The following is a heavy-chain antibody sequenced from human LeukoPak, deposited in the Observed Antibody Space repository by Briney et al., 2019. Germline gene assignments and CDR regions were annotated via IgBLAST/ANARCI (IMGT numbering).Heavy chain of an antibody. CDR2: INHSGST. J-gene: IGHJ4*02. Sequence: PSETMSLICAVDGGSFRGYYWSWIRQPPGKGLEWIGEINHSGSTNYNPSLKSRVTISVDTSKNQFSLKLSSVTAADTAVYYCARGRGRKFGELLAYYFDYWGQGTLVTVSS. CDR1: GGSFRGYY. D-gene: IGHD3-10*01. CDR3: ARGRGRKFGELLAYYFDY. V-gene: IGHV4-34*01.